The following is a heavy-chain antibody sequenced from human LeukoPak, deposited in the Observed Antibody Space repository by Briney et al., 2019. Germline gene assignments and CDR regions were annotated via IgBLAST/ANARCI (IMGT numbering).Heavy chain of an antibody. CDR3: ARDRYVYSSSWYYFDY. CDR1: GVSISSYY. J-gene: IGHJ4*02. V-gene: IGHV4-4*07. D-gene: IGHD6-13*01. Sequence: PSETLSLTCTVSGVSISSYYWSWIRQPAGKGLEWIGRIYTSGSTNYNPSLKSRVTMSVDTSKNQFSLKLSSVTAADTAAYYCARDRYVYSSSWYYFDYWGQGTLVTVSS. CDR2: IYTSGST.